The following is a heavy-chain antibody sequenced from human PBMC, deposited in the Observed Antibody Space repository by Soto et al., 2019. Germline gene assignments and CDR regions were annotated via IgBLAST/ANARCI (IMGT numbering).Heavy chain of an antibody. CDR3: ARDSPGYCSGGSCYPRHYYYGMDV. CDR1: GGSISSGGYY. J-gene: IGHJ6*02. CDR2: IYYSGST. V-gene: IGHV4-31*03. D-gene: IGHD2-15*01. Sequence: QVQLQESGPGLVKPSQTLSLTCTVSGGSISSGGYYWSWIRQHPGKGLEWIGYIYYSGSTYYNPSLKSRVTISVDTSKNQFSLKLSSVTAADTAVYYCARDSPGYCSGGSCYPRHYYYGMDVWGRGTTVTVSS.